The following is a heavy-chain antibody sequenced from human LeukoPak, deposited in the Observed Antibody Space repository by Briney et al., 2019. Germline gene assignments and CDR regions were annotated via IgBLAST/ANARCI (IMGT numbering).Heavy chain of an antibody. V-gene: IGHV3-23*01. Sequence: GGSLRLSCAASGFTFSSYGMSWVRQAPGKGLEWVSAISGGGGSTYYADSVKGRFTISRDNSKNTLYLQMNSLRAEDTAVYYCARDYHYYDSSGYYTSGAFDIWGQGTMVTVSS. D-gene: IGHD3-22*01. CDR1: GFTFSSYG. J-gene: IGHJ3*02. CDR2: ISGGGGST. CDR3: ARDYHYYDSSGYYTSGAFDI.